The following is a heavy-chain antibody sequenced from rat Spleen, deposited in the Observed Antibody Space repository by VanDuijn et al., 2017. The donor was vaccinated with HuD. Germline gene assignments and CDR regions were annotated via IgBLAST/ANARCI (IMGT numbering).Heavy chain of an antibody. D-gene: IGHD1-12*02. Sequence: EVQLVESGGGLVQPGRSLKLSCAASGFTFSNYGMAWVRQAPTKGLEWVATISYDGSSTYYRDSVKGRFTISRDNAKNTLYLQMDSLRAEATATYYCATDNPIYYYDGTLDYWGQGVMVTVSS. CDR2: ISYDGSST. J-gene: IGHJ2*01. V-gene: IGHV5-29*01. CDR1: GFTFSNYG. CDR3: ATDNPIYYYDGTLDY.